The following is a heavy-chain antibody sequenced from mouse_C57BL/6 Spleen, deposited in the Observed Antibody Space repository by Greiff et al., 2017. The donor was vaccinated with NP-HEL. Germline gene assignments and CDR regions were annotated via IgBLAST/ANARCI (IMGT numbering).Heavy chain of an antibody. CDR2: INPYNGGT. CDR3: ARSTSDYYGSSYFDY. D-gene: IGHD1-1*01. CDR1: GYTFTDYY. V-gene: IGHV1-19*01. Sequence: VQLKQSGPVLVKPGASVKMSCKASGYTFTDYYMNWVKQSHGKSLEWIGVINPYNGGTSYNQKFKGKATLTVDKSSSTAYMELNSLTSEDSEVYYCARSTSDYYGSSYFDYWGQGTTLTVSS. J-gene: IGHJ2*01.